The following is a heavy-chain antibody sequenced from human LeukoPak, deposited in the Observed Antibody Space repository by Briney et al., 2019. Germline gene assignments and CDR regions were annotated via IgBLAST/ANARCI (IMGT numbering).Heavy chain of an antibody. CDR3: ARAVDTAMVVVWFDP. Sequence: SETLSLTCTVSGDSISSSSSYWGWIRQPPGEGLEWIGSIYYSGSTYYNTSLKSRVTISVDTSKNQFSLKLSSVTAADTAVYYCARAVDTAMVVVWFDPWGQGTLVTVSS. D-gene: IGHD5-18*01. J-gene: IGHJ5*02. CDR2: IYYSGST. CDR1: GDSISSSSSY. V-gene: IGHV4-39*01.